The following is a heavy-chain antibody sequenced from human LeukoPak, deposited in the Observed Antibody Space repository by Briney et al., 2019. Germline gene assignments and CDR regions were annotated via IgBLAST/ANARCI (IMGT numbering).Heavy chain of an antibody. CDR1: GFTFSSYS. D-gene: IGHD6-13*01. Sequence: PGGSLRLSCAASGFTFSSYSMNWVRQAPGKGLEWVSSISSSSSYIYYADSVKGRFNISRDNAKNSLYLQMNSLRAEDTAVYYCARDSSWHVPVPENPVAFDYWGQGTLVTVSS. CDR3: ARDSSWHVPVPENPVAFDY. V-gene: IGHV3-21*01. J-gene: IGHJ4*02. CDR2: ISSSSSYI.